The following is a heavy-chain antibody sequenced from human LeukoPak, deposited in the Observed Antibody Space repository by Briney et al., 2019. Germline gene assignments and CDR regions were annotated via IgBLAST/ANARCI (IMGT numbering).Heavy chain of an antibody. CDR1: GGSISSGSYY. V-gene: IGHV4-61*02. CDR3: ARDGRIASYYYYYMDV. J-gene: IGHJ6*03. CDR2: IYTSGST. D-gene: IGHD6-13*01. Sequence: SETLSLTCTVSGGSISSGSYYWSWIRQPAGKGLEWIGRIYTSGSTNYNPSLKSRVTISVDTSKNQFSLKLSSVTAADTAVYYCARDGRIASYYYYYMDVWGKGTTVTISS.